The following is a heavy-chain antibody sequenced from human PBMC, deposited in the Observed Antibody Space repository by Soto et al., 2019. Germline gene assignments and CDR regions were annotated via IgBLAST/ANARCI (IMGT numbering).Heavy chain of an antibody. CDR3: ARVGSSWDYYYYGMDV. Sequence: PSETLSLTCTVSGGSINNYYWSWIRQPPGKGLEWIGYIYYSGSTNYNPSLKSRVTISVDTSKNQFSLKLSSVTAADTAVYYCARVGSSWDYYYYGMDVWGQGTTVTVS. CDR1: GGSINNYY. D-gene: IGHD6-13*01. CDR2: IYYSGST. V-gene: IGHV4-59*01. J-gene: IGHJ6*02.